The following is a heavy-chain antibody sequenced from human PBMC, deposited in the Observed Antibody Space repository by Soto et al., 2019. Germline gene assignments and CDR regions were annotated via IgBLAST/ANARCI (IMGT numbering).Heavy chain of an antibody. D-gene: IGHD3-22*01. Sequence: PVGSLRLSCAASGFTFSSYDMNWVRQAPGKGLEWVSYIISSSSTYIYYADSVKGRFTISRDDAKNSLYLQMNSLRVEDTAMYYCARGGDTSGSWPRYWGQGTLVTVSS. CDR3: ARGGDTSGSWPRY. V-gene: IGHV3-21*05. J-gene: IGHJ4*02. CDR1: GFTFSSYD. CDR2: IISSSSTYI.